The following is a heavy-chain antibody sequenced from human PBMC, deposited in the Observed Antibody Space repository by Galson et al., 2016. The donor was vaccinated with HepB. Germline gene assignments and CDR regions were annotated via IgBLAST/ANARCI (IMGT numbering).Heavy chain of an antibody. CDR1: GYTFTGYY. D-gene: IGHD3-10*01. CDR3: AKESLVREGVAFDI. J-gene: IGHJ3*02. CDR2: IDPNSGGL. V-gene: IGHV1-2*05. Sequence: SVKVSCKASGYTFTGYYIHWVRQAPGQGLEWMGRIDPNSGGLKYAQKFQGGVTMTRDTSIRAAYMEMSSLRSDDSVVYYCAKESLVREGVAFDIWGQGTLVTVSS.